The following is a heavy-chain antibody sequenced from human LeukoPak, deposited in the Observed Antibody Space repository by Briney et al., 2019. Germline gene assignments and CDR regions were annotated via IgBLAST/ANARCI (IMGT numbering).Heavy chain of an antibody. CDR1: GDSISGYY. J-gene: IGHJ4*02. CDR2: VHDSGST. CDR3: ARGRIAARLGLDY. D-gene: IGHD6-6*01. Sequence: PSETLSLTCTVSGDSISGYYWSWIRQSPGKGLEWIGHVHDSGSTNYNPALKSRVTISVDTSKNQFSLKLSSVTAADTAVYYCARGRIAARLGLDYWGQGTLVTVSS. V-gene: IGHV4-59*12.